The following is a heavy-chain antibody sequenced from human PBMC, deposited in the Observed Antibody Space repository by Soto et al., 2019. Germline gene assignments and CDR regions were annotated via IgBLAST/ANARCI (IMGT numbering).Heavy chain of an antibody. CDR3: ARDFNYASDY. V-gene: IGHV3-48*02. Sequence: GSLRLSCVASGFTSTAHSMNWVRQAPGKGLEWVSYISGGLDAIYYADSVKGRFTISRDNAKNSVYLQMNSLRDEDTAVYYCARDFNYASDYWDQGT. D-gene: IGHD4-4*01. CDR2: ISGGLDAI. J-gene: IGHJ4*02. CDR1: GFTSTAHS.